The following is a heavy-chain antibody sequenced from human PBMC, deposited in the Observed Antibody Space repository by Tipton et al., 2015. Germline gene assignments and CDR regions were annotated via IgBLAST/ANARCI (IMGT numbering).Heavy chain of an antibody. J-gene: IGHJ4*02. V-gene: IGHV4-61*01. CDR2: IYYSGST. CDR1: ADSVTYPSHY. D-gene: IGHD6-13*01. CDR3: ARALSSSWYGSFDY. Sequence: SLTCSVSADSVTYPSHYWSWIRQPPGQRLEWIGYIYYSGSTNYNPSLKSRVTISVDTSKNQFSLKLTSVTAADTAVYYCARALSSSWYGSFDYWGQGTLVTVSS.